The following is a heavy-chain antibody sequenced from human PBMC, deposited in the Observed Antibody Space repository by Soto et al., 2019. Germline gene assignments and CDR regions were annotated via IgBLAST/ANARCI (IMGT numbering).Heavy chain of an antibody. J-gene: IGHJ5*02. CDR3: ASQIFLLPAAPPGWFDP. D-gene: IGHD2-2*01. V-gene: IGHV1-69*13. CDR1: GGTFSSYA. CDR2: IIPIFGTA. Sequence: ASVKLSCKASGGTFSSYAISWVRQAPGQGLEWMGGIIPIFGTANYAQKFQGRVTITADESTSTAYMELSSLRSEDTAVYYCASQIFLLPAAPPGWFDPCGQGSLVTVSA.